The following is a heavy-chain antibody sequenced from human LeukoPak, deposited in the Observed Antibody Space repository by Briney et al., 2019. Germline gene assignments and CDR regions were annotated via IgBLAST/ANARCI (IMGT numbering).Heavy chain of an antibody. Sequence: SETLSLTFTVSGDSFSAYYWTWIRQPAGKGVEWIGRISSSGSTDYSPSLKSRATMSVDTSKNQFSLKLTSVTAADAAVYYCARGDWYFDLWGRGTLVAVSS. V-gene: IGHV4-4*07. J-gene: IGHJ2*01. CDR3: ARGDWYFDL. CDR2: ISSSGST. CDR1: GDSFSAYY.